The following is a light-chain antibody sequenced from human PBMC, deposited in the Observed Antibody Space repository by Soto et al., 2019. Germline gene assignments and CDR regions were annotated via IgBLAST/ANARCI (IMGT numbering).Light chain of an antibody. J-gene: IGLJ2*01. CDR2: GNT. CDR3: QSYDDSLRRNVV. Sequence: QAVVTQPPSVSGAPGQRVTISCTGSSSNIGAGYDVHWYQQVPGTAPKLLIYGNTNRPSGVPDRFSGSKSGTSASLAITGLQAEDEADYFCQSYDDSLRRNVVFGGGTKVTVL. V-gene: IGLV1-40*01. CDR1: SSNIGAGYD.